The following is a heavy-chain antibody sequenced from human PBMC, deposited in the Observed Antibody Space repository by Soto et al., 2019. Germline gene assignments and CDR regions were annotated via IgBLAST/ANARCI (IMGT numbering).Heavy chain of an antibody. J-gene: IGHJ5*02. CDR2: ISNDGSET. D-gene: IGHD1-1*01. CDR3: AKYVDDTGLNVALDP. V-gene: IGHV3-30*18. Sequence: VQLVESGGGVVQPGRSQRLSCAASGFTFRTYGMHWVRQAPGQGLEWLAVISNDGSETYYADSVKGRFVISRDNSRNMLFLQMNSLRDEDTAMYYCAKYVDDTGLNVALDPWGQGTLVTVSS. CDR1: GFTFRTYG.